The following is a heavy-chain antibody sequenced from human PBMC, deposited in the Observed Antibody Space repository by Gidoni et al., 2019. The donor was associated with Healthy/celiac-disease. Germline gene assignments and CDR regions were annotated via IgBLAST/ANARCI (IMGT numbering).Heavy chain of an antibody. CDR2: MNPNSGNT. CDR3: ASIAVARGYYGMDV. CDR1: GYTFTSYD. J-gene: IGHJ6*02. V-gene: IGHV1-8*01. Sequence: QVQLVQSGAEVKKPGASVKVSCKASGYTFTSYDINWVRQATGQGLEWMGWMNPNSGNTGYAQKFQGRVTMTRNTSISTAYMELSSLRSEDTAVYYCASIAVARGYYGMDVWGQGTTVTVSS. D-gene: IGHD6-19*01.